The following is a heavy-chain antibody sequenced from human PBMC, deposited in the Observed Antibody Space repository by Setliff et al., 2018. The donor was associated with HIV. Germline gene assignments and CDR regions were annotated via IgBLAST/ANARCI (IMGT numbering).Heavy chain of an antibody. CDR3: MRGRSITIFGVAYFDF. V-gene: IGHV4-38-2*01. Sequence: PSETLSLTCAVSGYSISTAYYWGWIRQPPGKGLEWIGSVYHSGTTYYNPSLKSRVTISVDMSNNQFSLKVSSVTVADTAVYYCMRGRSITIFGVAYFDFWGQGTQVTVSS. J-gene: IGHJ4*02. D-gene: IGHD3-3*01. CDR1: GYSISTAYY. CDR2: VYHSGTT.